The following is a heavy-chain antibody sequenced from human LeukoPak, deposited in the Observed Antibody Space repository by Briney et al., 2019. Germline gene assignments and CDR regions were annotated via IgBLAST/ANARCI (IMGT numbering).Heavy chain of an antibody. V-gene: IGHV1-69*05. D-gene: IGHD2-8*02. Sequence: SVKVSCKASGGTFSSYAISWVRQAPGQGLEWMGGIIPIFGTANYAQKFQGRVTITTDESTSTAYMELSSLRSEDTPVYYCARAWWSTGDDAFDIWGQGTMVSVSS. CDR3: ARAWWSTGDDAFDI. CDR1: GGTFSSYA. J-gene: IGHJ3*02. CDR2: IIPIFGTA.